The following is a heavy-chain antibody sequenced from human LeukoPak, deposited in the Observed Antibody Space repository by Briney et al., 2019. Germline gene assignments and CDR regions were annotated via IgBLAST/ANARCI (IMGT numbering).Heavy chain of an antibody. D-gene: IGHD1-26*01. J-gene: IGHJ4*02. CDR3: AKGSSRGVVGATPYYFDY. CDR2: ISANGDTT. V-gene: IGHV3-23*01. CDR1: GFTFSSYA. Sequence: PGGSLRLSCAASGFTFSSYAMTWVRQAPGKGLEWVSSISANGDTTYYADSVKGRFTISRGNSKNTQYLQMNSLRVEDTAIYYCAKGSSRGVVGATPYYFDYWGQRTLVTVSS.